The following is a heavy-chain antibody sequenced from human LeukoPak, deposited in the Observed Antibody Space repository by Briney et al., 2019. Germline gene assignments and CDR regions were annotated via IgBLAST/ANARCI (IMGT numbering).Heavy chain of an antibody. J-gene: IGHJ4*02. CDR3: APAGTFDY. V-gene: IGHV3-48*04. CDR2: ISSSSSTM. CDR1: GFTFSSYS. Sequence: GGSLRLSCAASGFTFSSYSMNWVRQAPGKGLEGVSSISSSSSTMFYADAVRGRFTICRENAKNSLYLQMNSLRAEDTAVYYCAPAGTFDYWGQGPLVTVSS. D-gene: IGHD6-13*01.